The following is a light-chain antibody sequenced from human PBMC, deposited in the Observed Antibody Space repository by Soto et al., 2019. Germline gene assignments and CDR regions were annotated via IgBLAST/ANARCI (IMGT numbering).Light chain of an antibody. J-gene: IGKJ5*01. CDR2: DAS. Sequence: EIVLTQSPATLSLSPGERATLSCRASQSVSSYLAWYQQTPGQAPRLLIYDASTRATGIPARFSGSGSGTDFTLTISSLETEDFAVYHCQQRSNWPSITFGQGTRLEIK. CDR3: QQRSNWPSIT. V-gene: IGKV3-11*01. CDR1: QSVSSY.